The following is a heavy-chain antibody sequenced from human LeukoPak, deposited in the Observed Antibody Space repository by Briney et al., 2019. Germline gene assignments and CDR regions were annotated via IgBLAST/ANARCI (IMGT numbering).Heavy chain of an antibody. CDR3: AKGKDSVAGATNDY. CDR2: ISSSGTYK. CDR1: GFTFSSYS. J-gene: IGHJ4*02. V-gene: IGHV3-21*01. D-gene: IGHD6-19*01. Sequence: GGSLRLSCAVSGFTFSSYSMSWVRQAPGKGLEWVSSISSSGTYKYYADSVKGRFTISRDNAKNSLYLRMNSLRAEDTAVYYCAKGKDSVAGATNDYWGQGTLVTVSS.